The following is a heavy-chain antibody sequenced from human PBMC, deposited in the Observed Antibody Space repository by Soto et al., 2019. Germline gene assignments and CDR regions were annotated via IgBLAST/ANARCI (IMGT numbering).Heavy chain of an antibody. CDR2: ISYDGSNK. J-gene: IGHJ6*02. CDR1: GFTFSSYA. CDR3: ASSTYYEIYNYYGMDV. V-gene: IGHV3-30-3*01. Sequence: QVQLVESGGGVVQPGRSLRLSCAASGFTFSSYAIHWVRQAPGKGLEWVAVISYDGSNKYYADSVKGRFTISRDNSKNTLYLQMNSLRAEDTAVYYCASSTYYEIYNYYGMDVWGQGTTVTVSS. D-gene: IGHD3-22*01.